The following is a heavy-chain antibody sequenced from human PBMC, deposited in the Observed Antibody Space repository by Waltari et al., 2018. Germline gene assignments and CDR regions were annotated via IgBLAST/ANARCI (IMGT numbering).Heavy chain of an antibody. CDR1: GSSFASYC. CDR2: IYPGDSDT. J-gene: IGHJ5*02. CDR3: ARLTVNTLDP. Sequence: EVQLVQSGAAVNKPGESLTISCKVSGSSFASYCIAWVRQMPGKGLEWVGIIYPGDSDTRYSPSFQGQVTISADKSISTAYLQWSSLKASDSAMYYCARLTVNTLDPWGQGTLVTVSS. V-gene: IGHV5-51*01.